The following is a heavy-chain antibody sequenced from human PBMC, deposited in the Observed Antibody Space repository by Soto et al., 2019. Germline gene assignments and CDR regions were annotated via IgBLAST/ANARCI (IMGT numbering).Heavy chain of an antibody. Sequence: QVQLQESGAGLGKPSQSLSLTCTVSGGSISSGGYYWSWIRQHPGKGLEWIGYIYYSGSTYYNPSLKSRVTISVDTSKNQFSLKLSSVTAADTAVYYCARDSAPPCTYKGEYYGMDVCGQGTTVTVSS. D-gene: IGHD3-16*01. J-gene: IGHJ6*02. V-gene: IGHV4-31*03. CDR2: IYYSGST. CDR1: GGSISSGGYY. CDR3: ARDSAPPCTYKGEYYGMDV.